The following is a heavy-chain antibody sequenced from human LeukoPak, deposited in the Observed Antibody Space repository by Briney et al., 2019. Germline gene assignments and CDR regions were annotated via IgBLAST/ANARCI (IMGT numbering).Heavy chain of an antibody. J-gene: IGHJ4*02. V-gene: IGHV3-23*01. CDR3: ACRVGRQWLPLDY. CDR2: VSGSGGST. CDR1: GFTFSSYA. Sequence: GGSLRLSCAASGFTFSSYAMTWVRQAPGKGLEWVSTVSGSGGSTYYADSVKGRFTISRDNSKNTLYLQMNSLRAEDTAVYYCACRVGRQWLPLDYWGQGTLVTVSS. D-gene: IGHD6-19*01.